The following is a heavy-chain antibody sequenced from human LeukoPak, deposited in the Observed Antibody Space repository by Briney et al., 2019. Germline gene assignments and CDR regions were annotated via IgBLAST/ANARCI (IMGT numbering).Heavy chain of an antibody. V-gene: IGHV3-48*04. Sequence: GGSLRLSCAASGLTFSSYWMSWVRQAPGKGLEWVSYISSSGSTIYYADSVKGRFTISRDNAKNSLYLQMNSLRAEDTAVYYCAELGITMIGGVWGKGTTVTISS. CDR2: ISSSGSTI. CDR3: AELGITMIGGV. CDR1: GLTFSSYW. D-gene: IGHD3-10*02. J-gene: IGHJ6*04.